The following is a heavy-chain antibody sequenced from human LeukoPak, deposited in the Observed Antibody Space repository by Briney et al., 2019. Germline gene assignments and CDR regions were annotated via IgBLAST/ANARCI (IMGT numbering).Heavy chain of an antibody. CDR2: IYYSGST. D-gene: IGHD5/OR15-5a*01. CDR3: ARHLYPTQEDYFDY. V-gene: IGHV4-39*01. CDR1: GGSISSSSYY. Sequence: PSETLSLTRTVSGGSISSSSYYWGWIRQPPGKGLEWIGSIYYSGSTYYNPSLKSRVTISVDTSKNQFSLKLSSVTAADTAVYYCARHLYPTQEDYFDYWGQGTLVTVSS. J-gene: IGHJ4*02.